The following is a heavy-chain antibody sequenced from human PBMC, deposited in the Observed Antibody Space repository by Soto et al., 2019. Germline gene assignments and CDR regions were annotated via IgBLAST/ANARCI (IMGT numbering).Heavy chain of an antibody. D-gene: IGHD6-25*01. J-gene: IGHJ2*01. Sequence: QVQLVQSGAEVKKPGASVTVSCKTSGYPLTDFYIHWVRQAPGQGLEWMAWINPHTGDTNTALKFQGRVTMTRDTSNNTAFMELTRLSSDDTAVYYCAREGGAAPGARREWYLDLWGRGTLVSVSS. CDR1: GYPLTDFY. CDR2: INPHTGDT. V-gene: IGHV1-2*02. CDR3: AREGGAAPGARREWYLDL.